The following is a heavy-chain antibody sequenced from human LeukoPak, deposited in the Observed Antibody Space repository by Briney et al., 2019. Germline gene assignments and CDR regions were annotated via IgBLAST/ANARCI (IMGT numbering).Heavy chain of an antibody. V-gene: IGHV4-59*12. D-gene: IGHD3-3*02. CDR1: GGSISSYY. J-gene: IGHJ4*02. CDR3: ARDHFSASLPRRKNDY. Sequence: SETLSLTCTVSGGSISSYYWSWIRQPPGKGLEWIGYIYYSGSTNYNPSLKSRVTISVDTSKNQFSLKLSSVTAADTAVYYCARDHFSASLPRRKNDYWGQGTLVTVSS. CDR2: IYYSGST.